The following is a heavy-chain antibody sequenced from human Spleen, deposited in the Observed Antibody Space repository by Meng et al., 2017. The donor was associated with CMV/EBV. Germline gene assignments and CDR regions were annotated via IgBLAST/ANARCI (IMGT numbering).Heavy chain of an antibody. CDR2: ISSSSSYI. CDR3: AGGRWERSVDY. J-gene: IGHJ4*02. V-gene: IGHV3-21*01. Sequence: GESLKISCAASGFTFSSYSMNWVRQAPGKGLEWVSSISSSSSYIYYADSVKGRFTISRDNAKNSLYLQMDSLRAEDTAVYYCAGGRWERSVDYCGQGTLVTVSS. CDR1: GFTFSSYS. D-gene: IGHD1-26*01.